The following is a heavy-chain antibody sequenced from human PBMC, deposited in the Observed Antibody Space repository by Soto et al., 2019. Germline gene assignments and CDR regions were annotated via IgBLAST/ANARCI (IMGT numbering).Heavy chain of an antibody. J-gene: IGHJ4*02. Sequence: QVQLVQSGAEVKKPGASVKVSCKASGYTFTGYYIHWVRQAPGQGLEWMGWINPNSGGTNYAQKFQGWVTMTRDTSISEAYMEQSRLRSDDTAVYYCARATQELSSFGFFDYWGQGTLVTVSS. CDR2: INPNSGGT. CDR3: ARATQELSSFGFFDY. D-gene: IGHD3-3*02. CDR1: GYTFTGYY. V-gene: IGHV1-2*04.